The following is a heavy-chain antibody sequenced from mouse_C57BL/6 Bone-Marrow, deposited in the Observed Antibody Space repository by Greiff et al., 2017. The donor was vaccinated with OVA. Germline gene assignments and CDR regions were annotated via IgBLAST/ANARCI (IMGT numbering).Heavy chain of an antibody. CDR2: ISYDGSN. V-gene: IGHV3-6*01. D-gene: IGHD2-2*01. J-gene: IGHJ4*01. Sequence: VQLKQSGPGLVKPSQSLSLTCSVTGYSITSGYYWNWIRQFPGNKLEWMGYISYDGSNNYNPSLKNRISITRDTSKNQFFLKLNSVTTEDTATYYCAREGYGYGGDYWGQGTSVTVSS. CDR1: GYSITSGYY. CDR3: AREGYGYGGDY.